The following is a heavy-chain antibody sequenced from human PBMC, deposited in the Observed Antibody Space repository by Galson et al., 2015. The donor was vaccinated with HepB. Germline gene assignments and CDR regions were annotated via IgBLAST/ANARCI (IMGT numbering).Heavy chain of an antibody. J-gene: IGHJ6*02. Sequence: TLSLTCTVSGGSISSGDYYWSWIRQPPGKGLEWIGYIYYSGSTYYNPSLKSRVTISVDTSKNQFSLKLSSVTAADTAVYYCARDRLRYFDWPGYYYYGMDVWGQGTTVTVSS. D-gene: IGHD3-9*01. CDR1: GGSISSGDYY. CDR2: IYYSGST. CDR3: ARDRLRYFDWPGYYYYGMDV. V-gene: IGHV4-30-4*01.